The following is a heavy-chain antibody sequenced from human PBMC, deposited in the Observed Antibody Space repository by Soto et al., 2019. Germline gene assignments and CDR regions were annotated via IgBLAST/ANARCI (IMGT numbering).Heavy chain of an antibody. V-gene: IGHV1-8*01. CDR3: ARVMYSSGWGSYYYGMDV. J-gene: IGHJ6*02. D-gene: IGHD6-19*01. Sequence: ASVKVSCKASGYTFTSYDINWVRQATGQGLEWMGWMNPNSGNTGYAQKFQGRVTMTRNASISTAYMELSSLRSEDTAVYYCARVMYSSGWGSYYYGMDVWGQGTTVTVSS. CDR2: MNPNSGNT. CDR1: GYTFTSYD.